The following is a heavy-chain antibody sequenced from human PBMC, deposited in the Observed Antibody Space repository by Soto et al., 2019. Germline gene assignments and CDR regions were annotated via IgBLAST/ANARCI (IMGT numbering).Heavy chain of an antibody. D-gene: IGHD3-22*01. Sequence: KPSETLSLTCTVSGGSISSGGYYWSWIRQHPGKGLEWIGYIYYSGSTYYNPSLKSRVTISVDTSKNQFSLKLSSVTAADTAVYYCARVWERSSGDAFDIWGQGTMVTVSS. CDR2: IYYSGST. CDR3: ARVWERSSGDAFDI. J-gene: IGHJ3*02. CDR1: GGSISSGGYY. V-gene: IGHV4-31*03.